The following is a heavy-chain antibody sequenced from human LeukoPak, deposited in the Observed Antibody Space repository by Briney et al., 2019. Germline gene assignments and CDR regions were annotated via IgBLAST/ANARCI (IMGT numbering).Heavy chain of an antibody. D-gene: IGHD2-2*01. CDR3: ARAGCSSTSCYDRYYYYYGMDV. Sequence: SVKVSCKASGGTFSSYAISWVRQAPGQGLEWMGGIIPIFGTANYAQKFQGRVTITADESTSTAYMELSSLRSEDTAVYYCARAGCSSTSCYDRYYYYYGMDVWGQGTTVTVSS. V-gene: IGHV1-69*13. CDR1: GGTFSSYA. CDR2: IIPIFGTA. J-gene: IGHJ6*02.